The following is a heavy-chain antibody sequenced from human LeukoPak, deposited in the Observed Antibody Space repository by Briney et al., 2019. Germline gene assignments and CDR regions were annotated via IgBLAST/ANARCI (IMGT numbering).Heavy chain of an antibody. Sequence: ASVKVSCKASGYTFTSYGLNWVRQAPGDGLERGGWISGYNGNTNYAQKFQGRVTLTTDTSTTTAYMELRRLTSDDTAVYYCARGLAEQQLVVDYWGQGTLVTVSS. J-gene: IGHJ4*02. D-gene: IGHD6-13*01. CDR3: ARGLAEQQLVVDY. V-gene: IGHV1-18*04. CDR2: ISGYNGNT. CDR1: GYTFTSYG.